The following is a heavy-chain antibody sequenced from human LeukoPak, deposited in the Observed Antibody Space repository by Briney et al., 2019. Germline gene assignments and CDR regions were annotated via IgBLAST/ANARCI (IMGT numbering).Heavy chain of an antibody. Sequence: SETLSLTCTVSGGSISSSSYYWGWIRQPPGKGLEWIGSIYYSGNVYYNPSLKSRVTISVDTSKNQFSLKLSSVTAADTAVYYCARLGIGVVPSAMLGDYYFDYWGQGTLVTVSS. CDR2: IYYSGNV. D-gene: IGHD2-2*01. J-gene: IGHJ4*02. CDR1: GGSISSSSYY. V-gene: IGHV4-39*01. CDR3: ARLGIGVVPSAMLGDYYFDY.